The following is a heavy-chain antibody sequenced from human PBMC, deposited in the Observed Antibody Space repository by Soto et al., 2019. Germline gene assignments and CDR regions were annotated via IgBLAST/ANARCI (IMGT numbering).Heavy chain of an antibody. CDR1: GYTFTHHY. CDR2: INPSGGRT. Sequence: ASVKVSCKASGYTFTHHYIHWVRQAPGQGLDWVGVINPSGGRTNYAQKLQGRVTMTTDTSTSTAYMELRSLRSDDTAVYYCARDRDGYNPGAFDIWGQGTMVTVSS. J-gene: IGHJ3*02. CDR3: ARDRDGYNPGAFDI. V-gene: IGHV1-46*01. D-gene: IGHD5-12*01.